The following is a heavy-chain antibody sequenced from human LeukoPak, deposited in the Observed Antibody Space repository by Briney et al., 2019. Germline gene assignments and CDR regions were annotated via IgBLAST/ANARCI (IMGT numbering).Heavy chain of an antibody. Sequence: GGSLRLSCAASGFSFNNYAMSWVRQAPGKGLEWVALIIASSGSTLYADSVMGRFTISRDNSKNMVYLQMNSLRAEDTAVYYCAKGGYDYIEIAYFDYWGQGTLVTVSS. CDR3: AKGGYDYIEIAYFDY. V-gene: IGHV3-23*01. D-gene: IGHD5-12*01. CDR1: GFSFNNYA. J-gene: IGHJ4*02. CDR2: IIASSGST.